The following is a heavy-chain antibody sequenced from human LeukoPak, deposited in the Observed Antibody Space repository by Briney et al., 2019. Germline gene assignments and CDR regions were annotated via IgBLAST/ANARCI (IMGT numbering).Heavy chain of an antibody. CDR3: ARGLYDSSGYPRDY. J-gene: IGHJ4*02. CDR2: INPNSGGT. D-gene: IGHD3-22*01. CDR1: GYTFTGYY. Sequence: GASVKVSCKASGYTFTGYYMHWVRQAPGQGLEWMGWINPNSGGTNYAQKFQGRVTMTRDTSISTAYMELSRLRSDDTAVYYCARGLYDSSGYPRDYWGQGTLVTVSS. V-gene: IGHV1-2*02.